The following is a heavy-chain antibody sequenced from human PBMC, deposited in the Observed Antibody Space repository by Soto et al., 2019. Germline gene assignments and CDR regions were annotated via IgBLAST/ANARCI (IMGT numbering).Heavy chain of an antibody. CDR3: ARIPLNYYDFWSGYYPYYYGMDV. D-gene: IGHD3-3*01. CDR1: GFSLSTSGMC. Sequence: GPTLVNPTQTLTLTCTFSGFSLSTSGMCVSWIRQPPGKALEWLALIDWDDDKYYSTSLKTRLTISKDTSKNQVVLTMTNMDPVDTATYYCARIPLNYYDFWSGYYPYYYGMDVWGQGTTVTVSS. CDR2: IDWDDDK. J-gene: IGHJ6*02. V-gene: IGHV2-70*01.